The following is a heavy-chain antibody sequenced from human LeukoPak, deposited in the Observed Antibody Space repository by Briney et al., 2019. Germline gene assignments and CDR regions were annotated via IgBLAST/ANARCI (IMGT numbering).Heavy chain of an antibody. CDR3: ARASHSSSWSATYYFDY. CDR1: GGSISSYY. Sequence: PSETLSLTCTVTGGSISSYYWSWIRQPAGKGLEWIGRIYTSGSTNYNPSLKSRVTMSVDTSKNQFSLKLSSVTAADTAVYYCARASHSSSWSATYYFDYWGQGTLVTVSS. CDR2: IYTSGST. J-gene: IGHJ4*02. V-gene: IGHV4-4*07. D-gene: IGHD6-13*01.